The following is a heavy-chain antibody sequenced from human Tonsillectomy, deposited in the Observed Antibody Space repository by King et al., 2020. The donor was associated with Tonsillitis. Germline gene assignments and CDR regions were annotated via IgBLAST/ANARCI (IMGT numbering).Heavy chain of an antibody. CDR1: GFTFSNAW. CDR3: TTDRAPYYYDKSDYYYTDAFEI. D-gene: IGHD3-22*01. J-gene: IGHJ3*02. CDR2: INSKTDGGTS. Sequence: VQLVESGGGLVKPGGSLRLSCAASGFTFSNAWMSWVRQAPGKGLEWVGRINSKTDGGTSEYAAHVKGSITISRADSKNTLYLKMNRLKPEDTAVYYCTTDRAPYYYDKSDYYYTDAFEIWGQGTLVTVSS. V-gene: IGHV3-15*01.